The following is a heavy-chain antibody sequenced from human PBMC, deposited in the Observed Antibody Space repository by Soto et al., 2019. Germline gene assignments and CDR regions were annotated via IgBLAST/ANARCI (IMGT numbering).Heavy chain of an antibody. V-gene: IGHV5-51*01. D-gene: IGHD1-26*01. CDR1: GYSFTSYW. J-gene: IGHJ6*03. CDR2: IYPGDSDT. Sequence: PGESLKISCKGSGYSFTSYWIGWVRQMPGKGLEWMGIIYPGDSDTRYSPSFQGQVTISADKSISTAYLQWSSLKASDTAMYYCARLPSYPLANYYYMDVWGKGTTVTVSS. CDR3: ARLPSYPLANYYYMDV.